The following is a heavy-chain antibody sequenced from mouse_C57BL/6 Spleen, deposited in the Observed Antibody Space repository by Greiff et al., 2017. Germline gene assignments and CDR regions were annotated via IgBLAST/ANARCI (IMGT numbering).Heavy chain of an antibody. CDR3: ARYYGNYDAMDY. D-gene: IGHD2-1*01. CDR2: IYPRSGNT. CDR1: GYTFTSYG. J-gene: IGHJ4*01. V-gene: IGHV1-81*01. Sequence: VQRVESGAELARPGASVKLSCKASGYTFTSYGISWVKQRTGQGLEWIGEIYPRSGNTYYNEKFKGKATLTADKSSSTAYMELRSLTSEDSAVYFCARYYGNYDAMDYWGQGTSVTVSS.